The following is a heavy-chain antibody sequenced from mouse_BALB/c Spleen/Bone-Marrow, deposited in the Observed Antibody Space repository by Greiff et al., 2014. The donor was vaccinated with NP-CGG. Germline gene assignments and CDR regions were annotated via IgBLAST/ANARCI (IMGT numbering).Heavy chain of an antibody. D-gene: IGHD1-1*01. Sequence: EVQLQQSGPELVKPGASVKLSCKASGYSFTGTFMNWVMQSHGKSLEWIGRINPYNGDTFYNQKFKGKATLTVDTSSSTAYMELRSLASEDSAVYYCAREGGYYYGSSPYFDVWGAGTTVTVSS. CDR2: INPYNGDT. J-gene: IGHJ1*01. CDR1: GYSFTGTF. V-gene: IGHV1-20*02. CDR3: AREGGYYYGSSPYFDV.